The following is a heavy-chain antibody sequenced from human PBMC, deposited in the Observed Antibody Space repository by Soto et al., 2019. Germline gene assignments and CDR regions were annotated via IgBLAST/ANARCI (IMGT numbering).Heavy chain of an antibody. CDR1: GGTFSSYT. CDR3: AREWSYGSGSPFDY. V-gene: IGHV1-69*08. J-gene: IGHJ4*02. Sequence: QVQLVQSGAEVKKPGSSVKVSCKASGGTFSSYTISWVRQAPGQGLEWMGRIIPILGIANYAQKFQGRVTITADKSTSTAYMEMSIVRAEDTAVYYCAREWSYGSGSPFDYWGQGTLLTVSS. D-gene: IGHD3-10*01. CDR2: IIPILGIA.